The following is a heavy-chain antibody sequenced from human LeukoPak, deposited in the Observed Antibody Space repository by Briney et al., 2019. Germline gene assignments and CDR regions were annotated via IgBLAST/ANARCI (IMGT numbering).Heavy chain of an antibody. Sequence: GESLRISCKGSGYSFTSYWISCVRQMPGKGLEWMGRTDPSDSYTNYSPSFQGHVTISADKSISTAYLQWSSLKASDTAMYYCGISAGSGSYYNWFDPWGQGTLVTVSS. CDR3: GISAGSGSYYNWFDP. D-gene: IGHD3-10*01. V-gene: IGHV5-10-1*01. CDR1: GYSFTSYW. J-gene: IGHJ5*02. CDR2: TDPSDSYT.